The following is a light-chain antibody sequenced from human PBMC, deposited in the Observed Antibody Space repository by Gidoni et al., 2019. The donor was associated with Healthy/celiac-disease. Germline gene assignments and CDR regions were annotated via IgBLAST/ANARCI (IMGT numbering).Light chain of an antibody. V-gene: IGKV3-11*01. CDR1: QSVSSY. CDR2: DAS. Sequence: ELVLPQSPATLSLSPGERATLSCRASQSVSSYLAWYQQKPGQAPRLLIYDASNSATGIPARFSGSGSGTDFTLTISSLEPEDFAVYYCQQRSNWPLTFGGGTKVEIK. J-gene: IGKJ4*01. CDR3: QQRSNWPLT.